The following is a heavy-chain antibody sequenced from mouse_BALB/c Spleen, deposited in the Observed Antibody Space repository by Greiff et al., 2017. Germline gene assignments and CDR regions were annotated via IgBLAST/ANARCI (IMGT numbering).Heavy chain of an antibody. CDR1: GYSITSGYY. J-gene: IGHJ2*01. Sequence: DVHLVESGPGLVKPSQSLSLTCSVTGYSITSGYYWNWIRQFPGNKLEWMGYISYDGSNNSNPSLKNRISITRDTSKNQFFLKLNSVTTEDTATYYCARTGGYYGFFDYWGQGTTLTVSS. D-gene: IGHD2-3*01. CDR2: ISYDGSN. V-gene: IGHV3-6*02. CDR3: ARTGGYYGFFDY.